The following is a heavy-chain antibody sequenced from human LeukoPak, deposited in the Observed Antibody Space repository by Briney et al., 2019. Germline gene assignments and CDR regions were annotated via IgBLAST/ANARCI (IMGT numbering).Heavy chain of an antibody. V-gene: IGHV4-38-2*02. J-gene: IGHJ2*01. Sequence: SETLSLTCTVSGYSISSGYYWGWIRQPPGKGLEWIGSIYHSGSTYYNPSLKSRVTISGDTSNNQFSLILTSVTTTDTAVYYCARTGRRGYFDFWGRGTLVTVSS. D-gene: IGHD1-14*01. CDR1: GYSISSGYY. CDR3: ARTGRRGYFDF. CDR2: IYHSGST.